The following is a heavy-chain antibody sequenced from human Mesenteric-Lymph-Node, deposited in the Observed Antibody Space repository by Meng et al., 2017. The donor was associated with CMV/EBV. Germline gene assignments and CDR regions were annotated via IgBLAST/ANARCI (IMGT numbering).Heavy chain of an antibody. CDR2: VIPILGVA. D-gene: IGHD2-2*01. J-gene: IGHJ4*02. Sequence: SVKVSCKASGGTFTSYTFNWVRQAPGQGLEWLGGVIPILGVANYAQKFQGRITITADRSTSMAYIELSSLRSDDTAVYYCARGKCSSTSCYSVDYWGQGTLVTVSS. CDR3: ARGKCSSTSCYSVDY. CDR1: GGTFTSYT. V-gene: IGHV1-69*10.